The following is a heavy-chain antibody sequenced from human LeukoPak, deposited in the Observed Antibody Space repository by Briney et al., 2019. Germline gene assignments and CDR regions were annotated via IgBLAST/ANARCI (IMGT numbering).Heavy chain of an antibody. CDR3: ATDHGDYEPIDY. V-gene: IGHV3-30*04. CDR1: GVSLSNYA. D-gene: IGHD4-17*01. Sequence: GRSLRLSCTASGVSLSNYAMPWVRRPPGRGLEWVAVISFDGTNKYYGDSVEGRFSVSRDNSKNTLYLQMNSLRPDDTAMYYCATDHGDYEPIDYWGQGTLVTVSS. CDR2: ISFDGTNK. J-gene: IGHJ4*02.